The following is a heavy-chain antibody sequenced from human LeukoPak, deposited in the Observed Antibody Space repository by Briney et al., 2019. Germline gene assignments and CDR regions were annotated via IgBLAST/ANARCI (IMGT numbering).Heavy chain of an antibody. CDR3: AKNGWFGELSQRLDY. CDR1: GFTFSSYG. J-gene: IGHJ4*02. V-gene: IGHV3-30*18. Sequence: GGSLRLSCAASGFTFSSYGMHWVRQAPGKGLKWVAVISYDGSNKYYAGSVKGRFTISRDNSKNTLYLQMNSLRAEDTAVYYCAKNGWFGELSQRLDYWGQGTLVTVSS. D-gene: IGHD3-10*01. CDR2: ISYDGSNK.